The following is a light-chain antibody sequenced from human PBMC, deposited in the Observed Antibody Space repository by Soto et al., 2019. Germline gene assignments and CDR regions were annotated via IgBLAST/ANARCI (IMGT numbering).Light chain of an antibody. CDR3: QQYDSFSWT. CDR2: KAS. J-gene: IGKJ1*01. V-gene: IGKV1-5*03. Sequence: DIQMTQSPSTLSASVGDRITITCRASQSISSWLAWYQQKPGKAPKLLIYKASSLEGGVPSRFSGSGSGTEFTLTVSSLQPDDFATYYCQQYDSFSWTFVQGTKVDIK. CDR1: QSISSW.